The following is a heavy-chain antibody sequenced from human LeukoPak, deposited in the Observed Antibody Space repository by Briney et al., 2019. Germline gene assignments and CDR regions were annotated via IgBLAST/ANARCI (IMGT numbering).Heavy chain of an antibody. CDR1: GYSISSGYY. Sequence: SETLSLTCTVSGYSISSGYYWGWIRQPPGKGLEWIGYIYYSGSTNYNPSLKSRVTISVDTSKSQFSLKLSSVTAADTAVYYCARDGGFATIRRFDPWGQGTLVTVSS. CDR3: ARDGGFATIRRFDP. D-gene: IGHD3-3*01. V-gene: IGHV4-61*01. CDR2: IYYSGST. J-gene: IGHJ5*02.